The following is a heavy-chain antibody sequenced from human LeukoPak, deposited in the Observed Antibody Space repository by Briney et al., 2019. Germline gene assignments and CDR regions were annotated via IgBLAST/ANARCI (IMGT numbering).Heavy chain of an antibody. CDR2: IYGGGDT. J-gene: IGHJ6*02. V-gene: IGHV3-53*01. D-gene: IGHD6-13*01. CDR1: GFNVSSNY. Sequence: GGSLRLSCAASGFNVSSNYMTWARQAPGKGLEWVSVIYGGGDTYYADSVKGRFTISRDISKNTLYLQMSSLRVEDTAVYYCARSRSIPAAGNGMDVWGQGTTVTISS. CDR3: ARSRSIPAAGNGMDV.